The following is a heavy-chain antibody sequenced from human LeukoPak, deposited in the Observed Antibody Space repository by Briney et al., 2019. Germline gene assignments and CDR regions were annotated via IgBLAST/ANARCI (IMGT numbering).Heavy chain of an antibody. CDR2: IYTSGST. J-gene: IGHJ4*02. CDR3: ARATSSGWYYFDY. CDR1: GGSISSGSYY. D-gene: IGHD6-19*01. Sequence: SETLSLTCTVSGGSISSGSYYWSWIRQPAGKGLEWIGRIYTSGSTNYNPSLKSRVTISVDTSKNQFSLKLSSVTAADTAVYYCARATSSGWYYFDYWGQGTLATVSS. V-gene: IGHV4-61*02.